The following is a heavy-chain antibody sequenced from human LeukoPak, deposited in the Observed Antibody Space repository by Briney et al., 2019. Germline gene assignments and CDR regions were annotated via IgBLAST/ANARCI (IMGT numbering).Heavy chain of an antibody. V-gene: IGHV3-30*02. Sequence: GGSLRLSCAASGVTLNNYGIHWVRQSPGKGLEWVAFIRFDGSKKYYVDSVKGRFTISRDNPKNTVFLQMNSLRDEDTAVYYCAKDPSYSGYGQWAWFDPWGQGTLVTVSS. J-gene: IGHJ5*02. CDR1: GVTLNNYG. CDR2: IRFDGSKK. D-gene: IGHD5-12*01. CDR3: AKDPSYSGYGQWAWFDP.